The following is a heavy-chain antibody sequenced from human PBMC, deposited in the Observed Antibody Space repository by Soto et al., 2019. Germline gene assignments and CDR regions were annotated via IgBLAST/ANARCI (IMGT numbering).Heavy chain of an antibody. CDR2: ISYDGSSK. CDR3: ANGPGYCSSTSCYYPFDY. V-gene: IGHV3-30*18. CDR1: GLTFSSYD. D-gene: IGHD2-2*01. J-gene: IGHJ4*02. Sequence: GGSLRLSCAASGLTFSSYDMHWVRQAPGKGLEWVAVISYDGSSKNYADSVKGRFTISRDNSKNTLYLQMNRLRAEDTAVYYSANGPGYCSSTSCYYPFDYWGQG.